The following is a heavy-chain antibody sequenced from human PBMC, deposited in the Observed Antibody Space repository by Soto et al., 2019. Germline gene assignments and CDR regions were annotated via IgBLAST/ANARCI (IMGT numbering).Heavy chain of an antibody. CDR2: ISAYNGNT. V-gene: IGHV1-18*01. D-gene: IGHD1-26*01. Sequence: ASVKVSCKASGYTFTSYGISWVRQAPGQGLVWMGWISAYNGNTNYAQKLQGRVTMTTDTSTSTAYMELRSLRSDDTAMYYCARTVGATYAFDIWGQGTMVTVSS. CDR3: ARTVGATYAFDI. J-gene: IGHJ3*02. CDR1: GYTFTSYG.